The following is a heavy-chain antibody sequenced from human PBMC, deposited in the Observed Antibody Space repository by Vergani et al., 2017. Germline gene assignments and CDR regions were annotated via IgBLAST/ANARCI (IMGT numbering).Heavy chain of an antibody. CDR3: ARSSTRIFDSIVVWSAPYYLDD. Sequence: QVQLQESGPGLVKPSQTLSLTCTVSGGSISSGDYYWSWIRQPPGKGLEWIGYIYYSGSTSYKPSLKSRVTISLDTSKHQFSLKLSSVTAADTAVYYVARSSTRIFDSIVVWSAPYYLDDWGQGTLVTVSS. CDR2: IYYSGST. J-gene: IGHJ4*02. D-gene: IGHD2-21*01. CDR1: GGSISSGDYY. V-gene: IGHV4-30-4*08.